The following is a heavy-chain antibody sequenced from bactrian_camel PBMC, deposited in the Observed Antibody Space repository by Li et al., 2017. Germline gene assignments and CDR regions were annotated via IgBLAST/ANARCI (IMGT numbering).Heavy chain of an antibody. Sequence: VQLVESGGGSVQAGESLRLSCVVSGYRYSTYCMGWFRQVPGNEREPLASIDSGGRTSVADSVKGRFTISLENAENTVYLQMNNLRPNDTAVYYCAALSMPSLWCGGQGTQVTVS. D-gene: IGHD7*01. V-gene: IGHV3S53*01. J-gene: IGHJ4*01. CDR1: GYRYSTYC. CDR3: AALSMPSLWC. CDR2: IDSGGRT.